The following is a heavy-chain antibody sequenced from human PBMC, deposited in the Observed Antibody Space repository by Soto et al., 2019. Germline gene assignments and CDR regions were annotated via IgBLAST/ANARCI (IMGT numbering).Heavy chain of an antibody. J-gene: IGHJ4*02. CDR1: GFTFSSYA. V-gene: IGHV3-23*01. CDR3: AKDQRSSSWYVISDAFAY. CDR2: ISGSGGST. Sequence: GGSLRLSCAASGFTFSSYAMSWVRQAPGKGLEWVSAISGSGGSTYYADSVKGRFTISRDNSKNTLYLQMNSLRAEDTAVYYCAKDQRSSSWYVISDAFAYWGQGTLVTVSS. D-gene: IGHD6-13*01.